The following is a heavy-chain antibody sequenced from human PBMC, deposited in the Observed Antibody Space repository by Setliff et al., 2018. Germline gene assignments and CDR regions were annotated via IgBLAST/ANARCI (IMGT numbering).Heavy chain of an antibody. D-gene: IGHD4-17*01. CDR3: ARDPLTTNRRRAFDI. CDR1: GGSISSGGYY. V-gene: IGHV4-31*03. Sequence: PSETLSLTCTVSGGSISSGGYYWSWIRQHPGKGLEWIGYIYYSGSTYYNQSLKSRVTISVDTSKNQFSLKLSSVTAADTAVYYCARDPLTTNRRRAFDIWGQGTMVTVSS. CDR2: IYYSGST. J-gene: IGHJ3*02.